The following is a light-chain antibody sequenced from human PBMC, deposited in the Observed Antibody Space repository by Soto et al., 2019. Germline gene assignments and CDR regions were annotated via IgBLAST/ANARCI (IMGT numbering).Light chain of an antibody. CDR1: SSDVGSYNL. CDR2: EGS. Sequence: QSVLTQPASVSGSPGQSITISCTGTSSDVGSYNLVSWYQQHPGKAPKLMIYEGSQRPSGVSNRFSGSKSGNTASLTISGLQAEDEADYYCCSYAGSSTSHVVFGGGTKLTVL. V-gene: IGLV2-23*01. CDR3: CSYAGSSTSHVV. J-gene: IGLJ2*01.